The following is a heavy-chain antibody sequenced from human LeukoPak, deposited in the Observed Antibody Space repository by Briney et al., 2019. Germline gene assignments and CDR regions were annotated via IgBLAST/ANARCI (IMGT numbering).Heavy chain of an antibody. V-gene: IGHV3-66*01. CDR2: IYSGGST. CDR3: ARLAGLNGDYGGGKDY. CDR1: GFTVSSNY. J-gene: IGHJ4*02. Sequence: PGGSLRLSCAASGFTVSSNYMSWVRQAPGKGLEWVSVIYSGGSTYYADSVKGRFTISRDNSKNTLYLQMNSLRAEDTAVYYCARLAGLNGDYGGGKDYWGQGTLVTVSS. D-gene: IGHD4-17*01.